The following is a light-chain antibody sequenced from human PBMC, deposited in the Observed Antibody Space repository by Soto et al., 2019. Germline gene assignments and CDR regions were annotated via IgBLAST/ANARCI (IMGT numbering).Light chain of an antibody. CDR3: CSYAGTNIVG. V-gene: IGLV2-11*01. J-gene: IGLJ1*01. Sequence: QSVLTQPRSVSGSTGQSVTISCTGTSSDVGGYNYVSCYHPHTGPAPKLMIYDVTTRPSGVPDRFSGSQSANTASLTISGRQAEDEADYDCCSYAGTNIVGFGTGTKATV. CDR2: DVT. CDR1: SSDVGGYNY.